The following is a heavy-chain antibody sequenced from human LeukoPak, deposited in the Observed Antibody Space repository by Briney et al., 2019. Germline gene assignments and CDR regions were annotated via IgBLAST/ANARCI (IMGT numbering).Heavy chain of an antibody. J-gene: IGHJ4*02. CDR3: AREGLIAVAGFDY. V-gene: IGHV3-30-3*01. Sequence: GGSLRLSCAASGFTFSSYAMHWVRQAPGKGLEWVAVISYDGSNKYYADSVKGRFTISRDNSKNTLYLQMNSLRAEDTAVYYCAREGLIAVAGFDYWGQGTLVTVSS. CDR2: ISYDGSNK. D-gene: IGHD6-19*01. CDR1: GFTFSSYA.